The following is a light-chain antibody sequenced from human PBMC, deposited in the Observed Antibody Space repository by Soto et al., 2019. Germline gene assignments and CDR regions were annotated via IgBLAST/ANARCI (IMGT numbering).Light chain of an antibody. CDR2: GAS. CDR3: QQYNNSPPYT. CDR1: QSVSSN. V-gene: IGKV3-15*01. J-gene: IGKJ2*01. Sequence: EIVMTQSPATLSVSPGERATLACRASQSVSSNLAWYQQKPGQAPRLLIYGASTRATGIPARFSGSGSGTEFTLTISSRQSEDLAVYYCQQYNNSPPYTFGQGNKL.